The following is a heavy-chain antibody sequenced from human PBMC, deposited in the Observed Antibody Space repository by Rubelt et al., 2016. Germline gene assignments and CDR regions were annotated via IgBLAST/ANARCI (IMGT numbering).Heavy chain of an antibody. CDR1: SYG. CDR2: IWYDGSNK. J-gene: IGHJ4*02. D-gene: IGHD6-19*01. V-gene: IGHV3-33*01. CDR3: ARDPYSSGWL. Sequence: SYGMHWVRQAPGKGLEWVAVIWYDGSNKYYADSVKGRFTISRDNSKNTLYLQMNSLRAEDTAVYYCARDPYSSGWLWGQGTLVTVSS.